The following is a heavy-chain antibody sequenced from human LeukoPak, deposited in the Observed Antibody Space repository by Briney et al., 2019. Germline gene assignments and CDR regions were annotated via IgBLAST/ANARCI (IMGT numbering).Heavy chain of an antibody. V-gene: IGHV1-2*02. D-gene: IGHD1-14*01. CDR3: ARDPEPRDYYYYGMDV. CDR1: GYTFTGYY. CDR2: INPNSGGT. Sequence: GASVKVSCKASGYTFTGYYMHWVRQAPGQGLEWMGWINPNSGGTNYAQKFQGRVTMTRDTSISTAYMELSRLRSDDTAVYYCARDPEPRDYYYYGMDVWGQGTTVTVSS. J-gene: IGHJ6*02.